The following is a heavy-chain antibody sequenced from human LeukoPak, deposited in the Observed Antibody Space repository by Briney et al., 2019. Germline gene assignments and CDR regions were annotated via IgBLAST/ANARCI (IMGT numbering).Heavy chain of an antibody. D-gene: IGHD3-3*01. V-gene: IGHV4-39*01. CDR3: ADQTLDLDDFGYYYMDV. CDR2: IYYSGST. CDR1: GGSISSSSYY. J-gene: IGHJ6*03. Sequence: PSETLSLTCTVSGGSISSSSYYWGWIRQPPGKGLEWIGSIYYSGSTYYNPSLKSRVTISVDTSKNQFSLKLSSVTAADTAVYYCADQTLDLDDFGYYYMDVWGKGTTVTVSS.